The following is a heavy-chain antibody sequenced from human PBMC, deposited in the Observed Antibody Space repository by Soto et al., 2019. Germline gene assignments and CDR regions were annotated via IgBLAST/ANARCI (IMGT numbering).Heavy chain of an antibody. CDR3: AREVYYYGSGAFFDY. D-gene: IGHD3-10*01. V-gene: IGHV1-69*08. CDR2: IIPILGIA. CDR1: GGTFSSYT. J-gene: IGHJ4*02. Sequence: QVQLVQSGAEVKKPGSSVKVSCKASGGTFSSYTISWVRQAPGQGLEWMGRIIPILGIANYAQKVQGRVTITADKATSTAYMELSSLRSEDTAVYYCAREVYYYGSGAFFDYWGQGTLVTVSS.